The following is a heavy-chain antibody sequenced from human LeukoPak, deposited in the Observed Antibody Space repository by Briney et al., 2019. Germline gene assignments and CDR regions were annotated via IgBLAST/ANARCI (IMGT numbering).Heavy chain of an antibody. CDR3: AGIAVANDR. D-gene: IGHD6-19*01. V-gene: IGHV4-39*01. CDR2: IYYSGST. J-gene: IGHJ5*02. Sequence: SETLSLTCTVSGGSISSSSYYWGWIRQPPGKGLEWIGSIYYSGSTYYNPSLKSRVTISVDTSKNQFSLKLSSVTTADTAVYYCAGIAVANDRWGQGTLVTVSS. CDR1: GGSISSSSYY.